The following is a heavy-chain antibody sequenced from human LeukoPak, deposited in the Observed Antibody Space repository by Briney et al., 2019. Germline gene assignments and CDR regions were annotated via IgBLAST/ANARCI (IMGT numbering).Heavy chain of an antibody. CDR2: IIPIFGTA. D-gene: IGHD6-19*01. CDR1: GGTFSSYA. J-gene: IGHJ4*02. CDR3: AREAEAVAGPFDY. Sequence: ASVKVSCKASGGTFSSYAISWVRQAPGQGLEWMGGIIPIFGTANYAQKFQGRVTITADESTSTAYMELSSLRSEDTAVYYCAREAEAVAGPFDYWGQGTLVTGSS. V-gene: IGHV1-69*13.